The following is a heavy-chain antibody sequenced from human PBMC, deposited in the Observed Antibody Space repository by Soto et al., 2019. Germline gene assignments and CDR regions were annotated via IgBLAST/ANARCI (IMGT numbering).Heavy chain of an antibody. D-gene: IGHD3-10*01. Sequence: SETLSLTCIVSGGSISSYYWSWIRQPPGKGLEWIGYIYYSESTNYNPSLKSRVTISVDTSKNQFSLKLSSVTAADTAVYYCARTYGSGSRGTLDIWGQGTMVTVSS. J-gene: IGHJ3*02. V-gene: IGHV4-59*12. CDR3: ARTYGSGSRGTLDI. CDR2: IYYSEST. CDR1: GGSISSYY.